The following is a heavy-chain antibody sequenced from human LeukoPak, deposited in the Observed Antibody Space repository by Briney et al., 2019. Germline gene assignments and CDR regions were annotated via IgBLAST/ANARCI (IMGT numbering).Heavy chain of an antibody. CDR1: GFTFSTYG. CDR2: IWNHGNTQ. CDR3: ARAWYGNGWYGMDV. D-gene: IGHD6-19*01. V-gene: IGHV3-33*01. J-gene: IGHJ6*02. Sequence: GRSLRLSCAASGFTFSTYGMHWVRQAPGKGLEWVAVIWNHGNTQYYMDSVKGRFTISRDNSKSTLYLQMNSLRAEDTAVYYCARAWYGNGWYGMDVWGQGTTVTVSS.